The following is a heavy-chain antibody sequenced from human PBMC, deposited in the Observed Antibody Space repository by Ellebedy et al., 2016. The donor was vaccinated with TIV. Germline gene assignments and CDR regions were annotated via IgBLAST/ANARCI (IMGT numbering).Heavy chain of an antibody. CDR1: GYTFTTYY. D-gene: IGHD2-21*01. CDR2: IIPIFNTP. J-gene: IGHJ3*02. V-gene: IGHV1-69*13. Sequence: SVKVSXXASGYTFTTYYIHWIRQAPGQGLAWMGGIIPIFNTPNYAQTFQGKVTITADESTSTAHMELSSLKSEDTAVYYCAKALSYMVVGGAFDIWGQGTKVTVSS. CDR3: AKALSYMVVGGAFDI.